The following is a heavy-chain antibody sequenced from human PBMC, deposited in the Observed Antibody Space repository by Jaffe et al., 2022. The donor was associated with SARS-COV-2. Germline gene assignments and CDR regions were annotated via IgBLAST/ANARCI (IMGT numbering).Heavy chain of an antibody. CDR3: ARDLVEDYYDSSGYAGGY. J-gene: IGHJ4*02. Sequence: QVQLVESGGGVVQPGRSLRLSCAASGFTFSSYAMHWVRQAPGKGLEWVAVISYDGSNKYYADSVKGRFTISRDNSKNTLYLQMNSLRAEDTAVYYCARDLVEDYYDSSGYAGGYWGQGTLVTVSS. CDR2: ISYDGSNK. CDR1: GFTFSSYA. D-gene: IGHD3-22*01. V-gene: IGHV3-30*04.